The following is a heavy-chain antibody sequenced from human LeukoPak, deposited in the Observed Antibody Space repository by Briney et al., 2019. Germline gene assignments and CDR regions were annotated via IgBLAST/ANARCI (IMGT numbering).Heavy chain of an antibody. J-gene: IGHJ6*02. CDR3: AREIGMGAFDYYYYGMDV. D-gene: IGHD3-16*01. CDR2: INPSGGST. Sequence: AASVKVSCKASGYTFTNYYMHWVRQAPGQGLEWMGIINPSGGSTSYAQKFQGRVTMTRDTSTSTVYMELSSLRSEDTAVYYCAREIGMGAFDYYYYGMDVWGQGITVTVSS. V-gene: IGHV1-46*01. CDR1: GYTFTNYY.